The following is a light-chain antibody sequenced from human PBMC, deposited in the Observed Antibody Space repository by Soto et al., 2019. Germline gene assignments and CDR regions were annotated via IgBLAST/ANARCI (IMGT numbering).Light chain of an antibody. J-gene: IGLJ2*01. CDR2: END. V-gene: IGLV1-51*02. CDR1: SSNIGSKY. Sequence: QSVLTQPPSVSAAPGQKVTISCSGSSSNIGSKYVSWYQKLPGTAPKLLIYENDKRPSGIPDRFSGSKSGTSATLGITGLQTGDEADYYCGTWDNSLCGVVFGGGTQLTVL. CDR3: GTWDNSLCGVV.